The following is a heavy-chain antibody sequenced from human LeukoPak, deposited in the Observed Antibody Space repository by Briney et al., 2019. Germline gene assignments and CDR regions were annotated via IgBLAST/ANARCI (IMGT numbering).Heavy chain of an antibody. CDR3: AKAPRGGYYDSSGYSYYFDY. J-gene: IGHJ4*02. D-gene: IGHD3-22*01. CDR2: ISGSGGST. Sequence: GGSLRLSCAASGFTFSSYAMSWVRQAPGKGLEWVSAISGSGGSTYYADSVKGRFTISRDNSKNTLYLQMNSLRAEDTAVYYCAKAPRGGYYDSSGYSYYFDYWGQGTLVTVSS. CDR1: GFTFSSYA. V-gene: IGHV3-23*01.